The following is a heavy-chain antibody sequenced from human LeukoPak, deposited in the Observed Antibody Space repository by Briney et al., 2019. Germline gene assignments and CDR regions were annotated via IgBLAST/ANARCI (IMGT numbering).Heavy chain of an antibody. CDR3: TTVSRYYDTLTGYSYYFDY. Sequence: GGSLRLSCTASGFSFSNAWMSWVRQAPGKGLEWVGRIKRKTEGETTDYSAPVTGRFTISRDDSENALFLQMNSLKSEDTAVYYCTTVSRYYDTLTGYSYYFDYWGQGTLVTVSS. D-gene: IGHD3-9*01. J-gene: IGHJ4*02. CDR2: IKRKTEGETT. V-gene: IGHV3-15*01. CDR1: GFSFSNAW.